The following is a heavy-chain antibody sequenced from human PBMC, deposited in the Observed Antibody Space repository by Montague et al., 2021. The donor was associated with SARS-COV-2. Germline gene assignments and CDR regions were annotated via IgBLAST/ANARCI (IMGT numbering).Heavy chain of an antibody. Sequence: TLSLTCTVSGGSLSYGGYFWSWIRQLPGKGLEWLGYIDKSGTTQYNPSLKSRVTFSVDTSKNQFSLNLRSATAADTAFYYCARDLGGIDVWGQGTTVIVSS. CDR1: GGSLSYGGYF. D-gene: IGHD3-10*01. J-gene: IGHJ6*02. CDR2: IDKSGTT. V-gene: IGHV4-31*03. CDR3: ARDLGGIDV.